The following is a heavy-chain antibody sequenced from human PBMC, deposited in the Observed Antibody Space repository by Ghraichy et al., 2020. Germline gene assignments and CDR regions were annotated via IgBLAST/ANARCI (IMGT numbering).Heavy chain of an antibody. Sequence: ASVKVSCKVSGYTLTELSMHWVRQAPGKGLEWMGGFDPEDGETIYAQKFQGRVTMTEDTSTDTAYMELSSLRSEDTAVYYCASQGYCSSTSCHANYYYYYGMDVWGQGTTVTVSS. V-gene: IGHV1-24*01. CDR2: FDPEDGET. CDR1: GYTLTELS. J-gene: IGHJ6*02. CDR3: ASQGYCSSTSCHANYYYYYGMDV. D-gene: IGHD2-2*01.